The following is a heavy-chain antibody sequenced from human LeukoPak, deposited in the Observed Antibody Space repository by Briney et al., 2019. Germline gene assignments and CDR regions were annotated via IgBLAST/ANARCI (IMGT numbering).Heavy chain of an antibody. CDR3: AKPGVTLYYGSDDY. D-gene: IGHD3-10*01. J-gene: IGHJ4*02. V-gene: IGHV3-23*01. CDR2: ITGSGGRT. CDR1: GFSISIYA. Sequence: GGSLSLSCAASGFSISIYAMNWVRQAPGKGLEWVSTITGSGGRTYYADSVKGRFTISRDISKNTLYLQMNSLRGEDTAVYYCAKPGVTLYYGSDDYWGQGTLVTVSS.